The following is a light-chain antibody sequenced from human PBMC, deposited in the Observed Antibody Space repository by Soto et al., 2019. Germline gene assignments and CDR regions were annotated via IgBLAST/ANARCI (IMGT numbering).Light chain of an antibody. Sequence: DIVMTQTPLSLSVIPGQPASISCKSSQSLLYSDGKTNLYWYLQKAGQPPQLLIYEASNRFSGVPDRFSGSGSGTDFTFTISSLQPEDIATYYCQQYDALPFTFGPGTKVNIK. J-gene: IGKJ3*01. CDR2: EAS. V-gene: IGKV2D-29*01. CDR1: QSLLYSDGKTN. CDR3: QQYDALPFT.